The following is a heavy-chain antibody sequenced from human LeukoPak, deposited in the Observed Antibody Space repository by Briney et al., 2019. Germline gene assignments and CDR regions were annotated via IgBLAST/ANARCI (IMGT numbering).Heavy chain of an antibody. CDR2: IKQDGSEK. CDR1: GFTFSSYW. Sequence: PGGSLRLSCAAPGFTFSSYWMSWVRQAPGKGLECVANIKQDGSEKYYVDSVRDRFTLSRDNAKNSLYLQMNSLRVEDTAVYYCATSAARAIESWGQGTLVTVSS. J-gene: IGHJ4*02. D-gene: IGHD6-25*01. V-gene: IGHV3-7*01. CDR3: ATSAARAIES.